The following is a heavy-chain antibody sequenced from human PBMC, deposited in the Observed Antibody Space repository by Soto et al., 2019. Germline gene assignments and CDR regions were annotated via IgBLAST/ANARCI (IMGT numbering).Heavy chain of an antibody. J-gene: IGHJ4*02. CDR1: GFTVSSNY. Sequence: LSLTCAASGFTVSSNYMTWVRQAPGKGLEWVSIISGSGTTFYAESVKGRFTISRDNSKNALYLQMHSLRAEDSAIYFCARVGGGSGSPPAVDYWGQGTLVTVSS. CDR2: ISGSGTT. CDR3: ARVGGGSGSPPAVDY. V-gene: IGHV3-53*01. D-gene: IGHD3-10*01.